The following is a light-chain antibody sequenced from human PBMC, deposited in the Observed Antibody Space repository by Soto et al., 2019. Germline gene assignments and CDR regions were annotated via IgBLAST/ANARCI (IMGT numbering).Light chain of an antibody. CDR3: EQYGSSPRT. CDR2: GVS. V-gene: IGKV3-20*01. J-gene: IGKJ1*01. Sequence: EIMLSLSPGTLSLYPGERATLSCRASQSVSSNYFAWYQQKPGQAPRLLIYGVSSRATGIPDRFSGSGSGTDFTLTISRLEPEDFAVYYCEQYGSSPRTFGQRSKADVK. CDR1: QSVSSNY.